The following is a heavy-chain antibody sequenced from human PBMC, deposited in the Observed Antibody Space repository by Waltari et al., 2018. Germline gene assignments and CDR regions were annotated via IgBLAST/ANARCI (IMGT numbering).Heavy chain of an antibody. Sequence: QLQLQESGPGLVKPSETLSLTCTVSGGSISSSSYYWGWIRQPPGKGLEWIGSIFYRGSTYYNPSLKSRVTISVDTSKYQFSLKLSSVSAADTAVYYCARLKYTYGYSPIEYWGQGTLVTVSS. D-gene: IGHD3-22*01. CDR2: IFYRGST. V-gene: IGHV4-39*01. CDR3: ARLKYTYGYSPIEY. J-gene: IGHJ4*02. CDR1: GGSISSSSYY.